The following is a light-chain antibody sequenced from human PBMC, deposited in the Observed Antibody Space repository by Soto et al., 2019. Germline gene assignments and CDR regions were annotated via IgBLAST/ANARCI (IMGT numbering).Light chain of an antibody. V-gene: IGKV1D-12*01. J-gene: IGKJ2*01. Sequence: DIQMTQSPSSVSASVGDTVIITCRASQPINNWLAWYQQKPGKAPNLLIHGASNLQGGVPSRFSGSGSGTDFTLTITSLPPEDFATYFCQQANTFPHTFGQGTKLEIK. CDR2: GAS. CDR3: QQANTFPHT. CDR1: QPINNW.